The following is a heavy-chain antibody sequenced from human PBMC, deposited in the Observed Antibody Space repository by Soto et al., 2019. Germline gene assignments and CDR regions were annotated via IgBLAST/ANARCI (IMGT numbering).Heavy chain of an antibody. CDR1: GGSISNGY. CDR2: IYYTGST. V-gene: IGHV4-59*08. J-gene: IGHJ4*02. D-gene: IGHD4-17*01. CDR3: ARNGRDGFNYVAY. Sequence: SSETLSLTCTVSGGSISNGYWSWIRQPPGKGLEWIGYIYYTGSTTYNPSLQSRVTMSVGASKAQFSLTLSSVTAADTAVYYCARNGRDGFNYVAYWGQGTLVTVS.